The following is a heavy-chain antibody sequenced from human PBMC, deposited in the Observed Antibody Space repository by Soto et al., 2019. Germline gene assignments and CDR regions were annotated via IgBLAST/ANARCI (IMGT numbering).Heavy chain of an antibody. V-gene: IGHV3-15*01. CDR3: AAGTGRTDFDY. CDR2: IISKTDGGTT. J-gene: IGHJ4*02. D-gene: IGHD2-2*01. Sequence: EVQLVESGGGLVKPGGSLRLSCAASGFAFNNAWMSWVRQAPGKGLEWVGRIISKTDGGTTDYAAPVKGRFTISRDDSKNTLYLQMSSLKTEDTAVYYCAAGTGRTDFDYWGQGTLVTVSS. CDR1: GFAFNNAW.